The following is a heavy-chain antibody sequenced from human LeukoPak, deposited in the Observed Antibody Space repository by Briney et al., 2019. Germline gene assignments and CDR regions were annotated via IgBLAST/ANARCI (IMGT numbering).Heavy chain of an antibody. D-gene: IGHD3-9*01. CDR1: GYTFTSYD. CDR3: ATAPSRLRYFDWLLYGGGDY. V-gene: IGHV1-8*01. Sequence: GASVKVSCKASGYTFTSYDINWVRQATGQGLEWMGWMNPNSGNTGYAQKFQGRVTMTRNTSISTAYMELSSLRSEDTAVYYCATAPSRLRYFDWLLYGGGDYWGQGTLVTVSP. J-gene: IGHJ4*02. CDR2: MNPNSGNT.